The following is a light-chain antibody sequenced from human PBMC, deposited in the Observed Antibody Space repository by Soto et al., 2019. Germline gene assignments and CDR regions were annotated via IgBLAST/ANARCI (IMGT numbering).Light chain of an antibody. CDR3: AAWDDSLSGGV. V-gene: IGLV1-47*03. CDR1: SSNIGTNY. CDR2: RND. J-gene: IGLJ3*02. Sequence: QSVLTQPPSASGTPGQRVTISCSGGSSNIGTNYVYWYQQLPGTSPKLLIYRNDQRPSGVPDRFSGSKSGTSASLAISGLWSADVADYYCAAWDDSLSGGVFGGGTKLTVL.